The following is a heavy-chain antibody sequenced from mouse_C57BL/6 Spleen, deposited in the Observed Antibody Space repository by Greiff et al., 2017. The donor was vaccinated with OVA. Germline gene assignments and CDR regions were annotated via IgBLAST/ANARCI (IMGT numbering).Heavy chain of an antibody. CDR3: ARIDGYRGVDY. D-gene: IGHD2-3*01. CDR1: GFNIKDYY. CDR2: IDPEDGEN. Sequence: VQLQQSGAELVKPGASVKLSCTASGFNIKDYYMHWVKQRTEQGLEWIGRIDPEDGENKYAPKFQGKATITADTSSNTAYLQLSSLTSEDTAVYYCARIDGYRGVDYWGQGTTLTVSS. V-gene: IGHV14-2*01. J-gene: IGHJ2*01.